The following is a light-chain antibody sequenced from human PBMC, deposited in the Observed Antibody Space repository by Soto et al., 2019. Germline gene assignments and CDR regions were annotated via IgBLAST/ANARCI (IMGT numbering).Light chain of an antibody. CDR2: YDT. J-gene: IGLJ2*01. CDR1: NIGGKS. Sequence: SYELTQPPSVSVAPGKTATITCAGNNIGGKSVNWYQQKPGQAPVLVIYYDTDRPSGIPERFSGSNSENTATLTISRVEAGDEADYYCQVWDSRNDHVVFGGGTKVTVL. CDR3: QVWDSRNDHVV. V-gene: IGLV3-21*04.